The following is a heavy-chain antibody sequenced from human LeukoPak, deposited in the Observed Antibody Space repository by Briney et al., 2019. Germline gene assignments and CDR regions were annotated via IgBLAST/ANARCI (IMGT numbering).Heavy chain of an antibody. J-gene: IGHJ4*02. CDR2: IYTSGST. Sequence: SETLSLTCTVSGGSISSGSYHWSWIRQPDGKGLEWIGRIYTSGSTNYNPSLKSRVTISVDTSKNQFSLKLSSVTAADTAVYYCARDRYSSGWYEDYWGQGTLVTVSS. D-gene: IGHD6-19*01. CDR1: GGSISSGSYH. V-gene: IGHV4-61*02. CDR3: ARDRYSSGWYEDY.